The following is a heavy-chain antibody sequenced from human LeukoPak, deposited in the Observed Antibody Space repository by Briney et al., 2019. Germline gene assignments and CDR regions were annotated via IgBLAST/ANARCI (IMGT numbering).Heavy chain of an antibody. CDR1: GFTFSSHW. Sequence: GGSLRLSCAASGFTFSSHWMHWVRQASGKGLGWVSRINSVGSTTSYADSVKGRFTISRDNAKNTLYLQMDSLRAEDTAVYYCARVMYYYHSSGSIAVYYFDYWGQGTLVTVSS. J-gene: IGHJ4*02. CDR2: INSVGSTT. CDR3: ARVMYYYHSSGSIAVYYFDY. V-gene: IGHV3-74*01. D-gene: IGHD3-22*01.